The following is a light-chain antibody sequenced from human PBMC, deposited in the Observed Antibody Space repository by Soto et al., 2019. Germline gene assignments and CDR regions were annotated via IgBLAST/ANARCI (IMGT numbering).Light chain of an antibody. Sequence: VGTQSPANMSVSPGSRAALSCRASQSVSSNLAWYQQKPGQSPRLLIYATSTRATGIPARFSGSGSETEFTLTISSLQSEDFAAYSCQQSYNWPRTFGGGTKVDIK. J-gene: IGKJ4*01. CDR1: QSVSSN. CDR2: ATS. CDR3: QQSYNWPRT. V-gene: IGKV3-15*01.